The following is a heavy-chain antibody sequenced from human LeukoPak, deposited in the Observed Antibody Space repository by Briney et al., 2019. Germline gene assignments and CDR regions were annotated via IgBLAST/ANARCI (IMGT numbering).Heavy chain of an antibody. Sequence: ASVKVSCKASGGTFSSYAISWVRQAPGQGLEWMGGIIPIFGTANYAQKFQGRVTITTDESTSTAYLELSSLRSEDTAVYYCARDPYYDSSGYHYFDYWGQGTLVTVSS. V-gene: IGHV1-69*05. CDR2: IIPIFGTA. CDR1: GGTFSSYA. D-gene: IGHD3-22*01. J-gene: IGHJ4*02. CDR3: ARDPYYDSSGYHYFDY.